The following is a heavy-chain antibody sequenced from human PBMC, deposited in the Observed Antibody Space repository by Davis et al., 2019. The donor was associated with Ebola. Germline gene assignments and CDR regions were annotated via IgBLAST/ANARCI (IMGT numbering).Heavy chain of an antibody. CDR1: GFTFSSYA. CDR3: AKDLAAGSDSVGMDV. V-gene: IGHV3-23*01. D-gene: IGHD6-13*01. Sequence: PGGSLRLSCAASGFTFSSYAMSWVRQAPGMGLEWVSTIGGSGAGTYYAESVKGRFTISRDNSKNTLYLQMNSLRAEDTAVYYCAKDLAAGSDSVGMDVWGQGTTVTVSS. CDR2: IGGSGAGT. J-gene: IGHJ6*02.